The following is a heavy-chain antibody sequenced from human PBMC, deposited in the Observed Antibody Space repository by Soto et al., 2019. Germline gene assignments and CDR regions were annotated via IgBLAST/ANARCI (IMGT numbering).Heavy chain of an antibody. CDR2: ISTGGSSI. Sequence: GGSLRLSCAGSGFTLSNYEMNWVRQAPGKGLEWVSYISTGGSSIYYADSVKGRFTIARDNGKNPVYLQMSSLRAEDTATYYCARERGGLSGADVWGQGTTVTVSS. J-gene: IGHJ6*02. V-gene: IGHV3-48*03. CDR3: ARERGGLSGADV. D-gene: IGHD1-26*01. CDR1: GFTLSNYE.